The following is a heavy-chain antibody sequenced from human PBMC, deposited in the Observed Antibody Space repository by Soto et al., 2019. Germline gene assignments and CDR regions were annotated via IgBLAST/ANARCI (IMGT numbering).Heavy chain of an antibody. CDR3: TRDWYRGGFDY. V-gene: IGHV3-74*01. Sequence: EVQLVEYGGGLVQPGGSLRLSCGASGFTSSNYWMYWVRQAPGKGLVYVSCIKGDGRSTYYADSVKGRFTISRDKAKNTVYLQMNGLRAEDTAVYYCTRDWYRGGFDYWGQGTLVTVSS. CDR1: GFTSSNYW. J-gene: IGHJ4*02. CDR2: IKGDGRST. D-gene: IGHD6-13*01.